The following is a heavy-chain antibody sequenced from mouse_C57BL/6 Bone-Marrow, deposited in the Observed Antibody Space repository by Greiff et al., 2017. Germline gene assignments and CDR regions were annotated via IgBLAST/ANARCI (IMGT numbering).Heavy chain of an antibody. V-gene: IGHV5-16*01. J-gene: IGHJ1*03. CDR2: INYDGSST. CDR3: AREVITTVVATSLDRYFDV. CDR1: GFTFSDYY. D-gene: IGHD1-1*01. Sequence: EVQVVESEGGLVQPGSSMKLSCTASGFTFSDYYMAWVRQVPEKGLEWVANINYDGSSTYYLDSLKSRFIISRDNAKNILYLQMSSLKSEDTATYYCAREVITTVVATSLDRYFDVWGTGTTVTVSS.